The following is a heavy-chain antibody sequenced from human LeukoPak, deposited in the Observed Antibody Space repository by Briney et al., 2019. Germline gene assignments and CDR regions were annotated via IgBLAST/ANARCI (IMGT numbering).Heavy chain of an antibody. Sequence: SETLSLTCTVSGGSISSYYWSWIRQPPGKGLEWIGYIYYSGSTNYNPSLKSRVTISVDTSKNQFSLKLSSVTAADTAVYYCAREESSGYNWFDPWGQGTLVTVSS. CDR1: GGSISSYY. CDR2: IYYSGST. CDR3: AREESSGYNWFDP. D-gene: IGHD3-22*01. J-gene: IGHJ5*02. V-gene: IGHV4-59*01.